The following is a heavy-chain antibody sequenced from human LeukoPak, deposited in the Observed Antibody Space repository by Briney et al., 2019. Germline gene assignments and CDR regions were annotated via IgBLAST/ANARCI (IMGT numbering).Heavy chain of an antibody. CDR1: GVTVNYNF. CDR2: IYSDSSA. J-gene: IGHJ4*02. Sequence: GGSLRLSCAASGVTVNYNFMSWVRQAPGKGLEWVSVIYSDSSADYADSVKGRFTISRDDAQNTLYLQMNSLRAGDTAVYYCAKDRVPAVVPAGEKWGQGTLVTVSS. V-gene: IGHV3-53*01. CDR3: AKDRVPAVVPAGEK. D-gene: IGHD2-2*01.